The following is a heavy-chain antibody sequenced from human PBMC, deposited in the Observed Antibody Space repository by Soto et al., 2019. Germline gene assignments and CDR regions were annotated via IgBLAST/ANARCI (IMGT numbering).Heavy chain of an antibody. CDR2: IYYTGST. CDR1: GGSISGGPYY. D-gene: IGHD2-2*01. CDR3: ARVSGIVVVPTAKDPHYYYMDV. Sequence: QVQLQESGPGLVKPSQTLSLTCTVSGGSISGGPYYWTWIRQHPGSVLAWIGYIYYTGSTYYNPAIKSRVIITVDTSNNQLSLKLSPVTAADTAVYFCARVSGIVVVPTAKDPHYYYMDVWGKGTTVTVSS. J-gene: IGHJ6*03. V-gene: IGHV4-31*03.